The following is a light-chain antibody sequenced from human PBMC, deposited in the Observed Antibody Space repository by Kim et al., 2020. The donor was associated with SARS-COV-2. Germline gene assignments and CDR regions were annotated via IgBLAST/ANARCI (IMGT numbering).Light chain of an antibody. V-gene: IGLV2-14*03. CDR2: DVT. J-gene: IGLJ3*02. CDR3: SSYTSSKTWV. Sequence: GQCFTMSCTGSNSDIGGYNYVSWYQQHPGKAPKLIIYDVTKRPSGVSDRFSGSKSGNTASLIISGLQADDEADYYCSSYTSSKTWVFGGGTQLTVL. CDR1: NSDIGGYNY.